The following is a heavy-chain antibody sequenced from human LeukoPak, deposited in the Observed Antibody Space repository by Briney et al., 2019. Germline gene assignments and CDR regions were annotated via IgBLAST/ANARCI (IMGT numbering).Heavy chain of an antibody. D-gene: IGHD3-22*01. V-gene: IGHV1-8*01. CDR2: MNPNSGNT. J-gene: IGHJ3*02. CDR3: AGEDNSSGYRPFDI. CDR1: RYTFTSYD. Sequence: ASVKVSCKAYRYTFTSYDINWVRQASGQGLEWMGWMNPNSGNTGYAQKFQGRVTMTRDMSMSTAYMELSRLRSDDTAVYYCAGEDNSSGYRPFDIWGQGTMVTVPS.